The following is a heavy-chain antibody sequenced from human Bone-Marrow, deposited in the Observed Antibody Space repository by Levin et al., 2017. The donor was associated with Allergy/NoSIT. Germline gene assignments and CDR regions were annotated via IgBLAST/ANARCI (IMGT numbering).Heavy chain of an antibody. D-gene: IGHD6-19*01. J-gene: IGHJ4*02. CDR2: LYYSGST. Sequence: SSETLSLTCTVSAGSISSSTYYWDWIRQPPGKGLEWIGSLYYSGSTYSNPSLKSRVTISVDSSRNQFSLKLRSVTAADTAVYYCGRRGTSGWPQTGDYWGQGTLVTVSA. CDR1: AGSISSSTYY. V-gene: IGHV4-39*01. CDR3: GRRGTSGWPQTGDY.